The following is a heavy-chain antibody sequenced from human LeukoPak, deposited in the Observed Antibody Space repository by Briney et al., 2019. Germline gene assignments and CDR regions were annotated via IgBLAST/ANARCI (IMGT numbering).Heavy chain of an antibody. Sequence: PGGSLRLSCAASGFTFSSYAMHWVRQAPGKGLEWVALISYDGSNKYYADSVKGRFTISRDNSKNTLYLKMNSLRAEDPAVYYCARDIGDMITFGGVIVLLDYWGQGTLVTVSS. J-gene: IGHJ4*02. CDR1: GFTFSSYA. V-gene: IGHV3-30-3*01. CDR2: ISYDGSNK. CDR3: ARDIGDMITFGGVIVLLDY. D-gene: IGHD3-16*02.